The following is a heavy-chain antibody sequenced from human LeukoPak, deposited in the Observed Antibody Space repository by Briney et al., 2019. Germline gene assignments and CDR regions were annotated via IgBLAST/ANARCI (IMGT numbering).Heavy chain of an antibody. CDR2: ISGDGNAK. Sequence: PGGSLRLSCAASGFSFSSYSINWVRQAPGKGLEWVSYISGDGNAKHYTDSVKGRFTISRDNAKNALYLQMNSLRAEDTAVYFCARDYVYAFDYWGQGTLVTVSP. D-gene: IGHD2/OR15-2a*01. J-gene: IGHJ4*02. CDR3: ARDYVYAFDY. V-gene: IGHV3-48*01. CDR1: GFSFSSYS.